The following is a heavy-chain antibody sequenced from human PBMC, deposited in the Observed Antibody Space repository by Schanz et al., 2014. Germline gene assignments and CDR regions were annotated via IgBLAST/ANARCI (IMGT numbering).Heavy chain of an antibody. CDR1: GFNSDDYA. CDR3: AKSQGSSFDS. CDR2: ISGSGGST. V-gene: IGHV3-23*04. J-gene: IGHJ4*02. Sequence: EVQVVESGGGLVQPGGSLRLSCTASGFNSDDYAMHWVRQAPGKGLEWVSAISGSGGSTYYADSVKGRFTISRDNSKNLLYLQMNSLRAEDTAVYYCAKSQGSSFDSWGQGTLVTVSS. D-gene: IGHD6-13*01.